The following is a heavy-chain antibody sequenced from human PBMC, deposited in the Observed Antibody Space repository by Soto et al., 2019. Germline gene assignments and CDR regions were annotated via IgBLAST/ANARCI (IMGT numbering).Heavy chain of an antibody. CDR3: ARGGRGSYYLDY. V-gene: IGHV3-74*01. CDR2: IHSDGSSA. Sequence: EVQLVESGGDLVQPGGSLRLSCAASGLTFSSYWMHWVRQAPGEGLVWVSRIHSDGSSANYADSVKGRFTISRDNAQNTLYLQMNSLRAEDTAVYPCARGGRGSYYLDYWGQGTLVTVSS. CDR1: GLTFSSYW. J-gene: IGHJ4*02. D-gene: IGHD3-10*01.